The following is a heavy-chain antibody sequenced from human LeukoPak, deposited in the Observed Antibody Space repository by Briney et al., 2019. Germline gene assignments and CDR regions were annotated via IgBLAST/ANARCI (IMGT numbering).Heavy chain of an antibody. CDR2: MNPNSGNT. D-gene: IGHD1-20*01. V-gene: IGHV1-8*01. CDR1: GYTFTSYD. Sequence: ASVKVSCKASGYTFTSYDINWVRQATGQGLEWMGWMNPNSGNTGYAQKFQGRVTMTRNTYISTAYMELSSLRSEDTAVYYCARGGITGTTFYYYYYMDVWGKGTTVTVSS. J-gene: IGHJ6*03. CDR3: ARGGITGTTFYYYYYMDV.